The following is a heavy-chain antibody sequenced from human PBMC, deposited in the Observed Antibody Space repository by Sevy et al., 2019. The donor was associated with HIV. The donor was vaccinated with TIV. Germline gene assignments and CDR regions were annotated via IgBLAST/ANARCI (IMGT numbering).Heavy chain of an antibody. CDR1: GFIFSSYS. V-gene: IGHV3-48*02. CDR3: ARDGPPYDFWSPPLPMDV. D-gene: IGHD3-3*01. J-gene: IGHJ6*02. CDR2: ISSSGSTI. Sequence: QLGGSLRLSCAASGFIFSSYSMNWVRQAPGKGLEWVSYISSSGSTIYYGDSVKGRFTISRDNAKNSLYLQMNSLRDEDTAVYYCARDGPPYDFWSPPLPMDVWGQGTTVTVSS.